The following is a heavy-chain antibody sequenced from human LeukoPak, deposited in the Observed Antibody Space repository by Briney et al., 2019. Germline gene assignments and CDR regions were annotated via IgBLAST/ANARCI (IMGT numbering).Heavy chain of an antibody. CDR1: GFTFSSYA. D-gene: IGHD2/OR15-2a*01. CDR2: ISGSGGST. Sequence: GGSLGLSCAASGFTFSSYAMSWVRQAPGKGLEWVSAISGSGGSTYYADSVKGRFTISRDNSKNTLYLRMNSLRAEDTAVYYCAKDFYAPFDYWGQGTLVTVSS. V-gene: IGHV3-23*01. J-gene: IGHJ4*02. CDR3: AKDFYAPFDY.